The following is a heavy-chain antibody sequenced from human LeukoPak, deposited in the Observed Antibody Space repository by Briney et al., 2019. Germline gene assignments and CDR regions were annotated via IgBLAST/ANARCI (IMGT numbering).Heavy chain of an antibody. CDR3: AKDSRAITFGGVID. Sequence: PGGSLRLSCAASGFTFDDYAMHWVRQAPGKGLEWVSGISWNSGSIGYADSVKGRFTISRDNAKNSLYLQMNSLRAEDTALYYCAKDSRAITFGGVIDWGQGTLVTVSS. CDR1: GFTFDDYA. CDR2: ISWNSGSI. D-gene: IGHD3-16*01. J-gene: IGHJ4*02. V-gene: IGHV3-9*01.